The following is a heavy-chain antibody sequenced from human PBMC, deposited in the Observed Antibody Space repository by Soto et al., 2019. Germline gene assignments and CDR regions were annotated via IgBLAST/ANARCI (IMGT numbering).Heavy chain of an antibody. V-gene: IGHV3-23*01. D-gene: IGHD2-2*01. J-gene: IGHJ4*02. Sequence: GGSLRLSCAASGFTFSTYAMTWVRQGPGKGLEYLSAISGSGDTTYYPDSVRGRFTISRDNSKNTLYLQMNSLRAEDTAVYYCARDDVVVPAAHLFDYWGQGTLVTVSS. CDR3: ARDDVVVPAAHLFDY. CDR1: GFTFSTYA. CDR2: ISGSGDTT.